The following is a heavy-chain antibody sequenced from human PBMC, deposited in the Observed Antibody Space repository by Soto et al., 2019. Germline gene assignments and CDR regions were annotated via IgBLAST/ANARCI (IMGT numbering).Heavy chain of an antibody. D-gene: IGHD2-8*01. CDR3: ATILYCTNGVCYGAQFDY. V-gene: IGHV1-24*01. Sequence: ASVKVSCKVSGYTLTELSMHWVRQAPGKGLEWMGGFDPEDGETIYAQKFQGRVTMTEDTSTDTAYMELSSLRSEDTAVYYCATILYCTNGVCYGAQFDYWGQGTLVTVSS. CDR2: FDPEDGET. J-gene: IGHJ4*02. CDR1: GYTLTELS.